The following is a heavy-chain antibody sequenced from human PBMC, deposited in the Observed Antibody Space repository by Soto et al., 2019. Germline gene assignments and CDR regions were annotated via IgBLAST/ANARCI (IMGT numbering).Heavy chain of an antibody. Sequence: SETLSLTCSVSGGSISTSSSTYYWGWMRQPPGKGLEWIASFYHSGKSFYNPSLKSRVTMSLETSKSQFSLRLSSVTAADTAVYYCARLGAYYQSLDPWGPGTLVTVSS. CDR3: ARLGAYYQSLDP. CDR2: FYHSGKS. CDR1: GGSISTSSSTYY. V-gene: IGHV4-39*01. J-gene: IGHJ5*02. D-gene: IGHD2-21*01.